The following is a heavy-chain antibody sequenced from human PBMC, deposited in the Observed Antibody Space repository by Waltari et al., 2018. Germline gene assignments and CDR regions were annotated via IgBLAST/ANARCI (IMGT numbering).Heavy chain of an antibody. J-gene: IGHJ4*02. CDR1: GGSISSYY. CDR3: ARLRKSRVYGDYVDY. CDR2: IHYSGST. V-gene: IGHV4-59*01. D-gene: IGHD4-17*01. Sequence: QVQLQESGPGLVKPSETLSLTCTVSGGSISSYYWRWNRKPPGKGLEWIGYIHYSGSTNYNPYLKSRGTIAVDTTKNQFSLKLSSVTAADTAVYYWARLRKSRVYGDYVDYWGQGTLVTVSS.